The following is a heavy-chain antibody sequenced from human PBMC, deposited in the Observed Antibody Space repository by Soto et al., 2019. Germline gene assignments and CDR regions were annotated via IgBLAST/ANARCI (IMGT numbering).Heavy chain of an antibody. CDR3: ARDAEGISGSSPMFAFDI. V-gene: IGHV4-31*03. CDR1: GGSISSGGYY. CDR2: IYYSGST. Sequence: QVQLQESGPGLVTPSQTLSLTCTFSGGSISSGGYYWSWIRQHPGKGLEWIGYIYYSGSTYYNPSHKSRVTILVDTSMNQFSQKLSSVTAADTAVYYCARDAEGISGSSPMFAFDIWGQGTMVTVSS. J-gene: IGHJ3*02. D-gene: IGHD3-10*01.